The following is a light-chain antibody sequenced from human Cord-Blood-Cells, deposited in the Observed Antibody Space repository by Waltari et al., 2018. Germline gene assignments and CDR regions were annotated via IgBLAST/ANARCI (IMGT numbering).Light chain of an antibody. J-gene: IGLJ3*02. CDR2: EGS. CDR1: SSDVWSYNL. Sequence: QSALTQPASVSGSPGQSITISCTGTSSDVWSYNLVPWYQQHPGKAPQLMIYEGSKRPSGVSNRFSGSKSGNTASLTISGLQAEDEAAYYCCSYAGSSTWVFGGGTKLTVL. CDR3: CSYAGSSTWV. V-gene: IGLV2-23*01.